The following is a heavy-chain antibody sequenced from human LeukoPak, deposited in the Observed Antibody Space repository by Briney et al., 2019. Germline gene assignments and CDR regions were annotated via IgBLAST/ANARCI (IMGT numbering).Heavy chain of an antibody. J-gene: IGHJ4*02. CDR1: GFTFSHAW. CDR2: IKSKTDGGTT. CDR3: TTPPWAHYGDYRIDY. Sequence: GGSLRLSCAASGFTFSHAWMSWVRQAPGKGLEWVGHIKSKTDGGTTDYAAPVKGRFTISRDDSKTTLYLQMDSLKTEDTAVYYCTTPPWAHYGDYRIDYWGQGTLVTVSS. D-gene: IGHD4-17*01. V-gene: IGHV3-15*01.